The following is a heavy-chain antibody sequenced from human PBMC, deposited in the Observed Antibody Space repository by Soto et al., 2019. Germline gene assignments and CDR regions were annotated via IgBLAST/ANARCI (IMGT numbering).Heavy chain of an antibody. V-gene: IGHV3-23*01. D-gene: IGHD4-17*01. Sequence: LRLSFAASGFIFSTYAMNWVRQAPGKGLEWVSAISSSGGSTYYAESVRGRFTISRDNSINTLYLQMSSLRTEDTAVYYCAHPRGYGVFDAVDIWGQGTMVTVSS. J-gene: IGHJ3*02. CDR2: ISSSGGST. CDR1: GFIFSTYA. CDR3: AHPRGYGVFDAVDI.